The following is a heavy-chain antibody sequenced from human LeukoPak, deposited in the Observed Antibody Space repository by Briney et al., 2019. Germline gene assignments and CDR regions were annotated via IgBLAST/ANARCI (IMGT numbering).Heavy chain of an antibody. D-gene: IGHD6-19*01. J-gene: IGHJ3*02. CDR2: ISSSSTYI. CDR1: GFTFSSCS. V-gene: IGHV3-21*01. CDR3: ARDLSSNGWYYALDI. Sequence: GGSLRLSCVASGFTFSSCSINWVRQAPGKGLEWVSSISSSSTYIYYAASMKGRFTISRDNAKNSLYLQMNSLRAEDTAVYYCARDLSSNGWYYALDIWGQGTMVTVSS.